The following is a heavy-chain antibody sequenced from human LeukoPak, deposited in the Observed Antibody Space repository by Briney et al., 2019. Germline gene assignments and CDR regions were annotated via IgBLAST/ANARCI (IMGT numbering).Heavy chain of an antibody. V-gene: IGHV5-51*01. D-gene: IGHD6-13*01. CDR2: IYPGDSDT. J-gene: IGHJ4*02. CDR1: GYSFTSYW. Sequence: GESLKISCKGSGYSFTSYWIGWVRQMPGKGLECMGIIYPGDSDTRYSPSFQGQVTISADKSISTAYLQWSSLKASDTAMYYCARSEKYSSSWYEAFDYWGQGTLVTVSS. CDR3: ARSEKYSSSWYEAFDY.